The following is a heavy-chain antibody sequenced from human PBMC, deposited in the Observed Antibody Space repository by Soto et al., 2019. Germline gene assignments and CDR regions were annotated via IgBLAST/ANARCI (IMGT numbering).Heavy chain of an antibody. Sequence: QLQLQESGPGLVKPSETLSLTCTVSGGSISSSTYYWGWIRQPPGKGLEWIGSIYYSGTTYYNPSLKSRVTISLDTSKNQFSLKLSSVTAADTAMYYCATTPVLYSSTWAAFDYWGQGTLVTVSS. V-gene: IGHV4-39*01. D-gene: IGHD6-13*01. CDR3: ATTPVLYSSTWAAFDY. CDR2: IYYSGTT. J-gene: IGHJ4*02. CDR1: GGSISSSTYY.